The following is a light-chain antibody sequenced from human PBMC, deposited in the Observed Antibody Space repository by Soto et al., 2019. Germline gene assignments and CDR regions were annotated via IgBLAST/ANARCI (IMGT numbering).Light chain of an antibody. CDR2: GAS. CDR3: QQYNYWPPVT. J-gene: IGKJ4*01. CDR1: QTISYN. Sequence: EIVMTQSPVTLSLSPGERATLSCRASQTISYNLAWYQQKPGQAPRLLIYGASTRATGIPARFSGTGSGTEYTLTISSLQSEDFGVYFCQQYNYWPPVTFGRGTRVDIK. V-gene: IGKV3-15*01.